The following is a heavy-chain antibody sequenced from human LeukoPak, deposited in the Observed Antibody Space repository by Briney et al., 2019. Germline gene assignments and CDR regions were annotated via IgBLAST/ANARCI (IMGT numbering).Heavy chain of an antibody. J-gene: IGHJ4*02. CDR1: GFTFSGSA. D-gene: IGHD6-6*01. V-gene: IGHV3-73*01. Sequence: PGGSLKLSCAASGFTFSGSAMHWVRQASGKGLEWVGRIRSKANSYATAYAASVKGRFTISRDDSKNTAYLQMNSLKTEDTAVYYCTRRDSSSFDYWGQGTLVTVSS. CDR3: TRRDSSSFDY. CDR2: IRSKANSYAT.